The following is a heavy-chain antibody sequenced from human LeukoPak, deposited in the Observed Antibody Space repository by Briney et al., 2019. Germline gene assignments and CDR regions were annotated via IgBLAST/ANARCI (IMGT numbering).Heavy chain of an antibody. CDR1: GGTFSSYA. CDR3: ARGAYYYDSRGSSGMDV. Sequence: GASVKVSCKASGGTFSSYAISWVRQAPGQGLEWMGRIIPILGIANYAQKFQGRVTITADKSTSTAYMELSSLRSEDTAVYYCARGAYYYDSRGSSGMDVWGQGTTVTVSS. CDR2: IIPILGIA. J-gene: IGHJ6*02. V-gene: IGHV1-69*04. D-gene: IGHD3-22*01.